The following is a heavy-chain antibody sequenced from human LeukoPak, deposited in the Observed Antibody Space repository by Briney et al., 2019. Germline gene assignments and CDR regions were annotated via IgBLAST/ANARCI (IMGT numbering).Heavy chain of an antibody. CDR1: GGTFSSYA. V-gene: IGHV1-69*13. D-gene: IGHD6-13*01. CDR2: IIPIFGTA. Sequence: ASVKVSCKASGGTFSSYAISWVRQAPGQGLEWMGGIIPIFGTANYAQKFQGRVTITADESTSTAYMELSSLRSEDTGVYYCARFSDSSQHEYYFDYWGQGTLVTVSS. CDR3: ARFSDSSQHEYYFDY. J-gene: IGHJ4*02.